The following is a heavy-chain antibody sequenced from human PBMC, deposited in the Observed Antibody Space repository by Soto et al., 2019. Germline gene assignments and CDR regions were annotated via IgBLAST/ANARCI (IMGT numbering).Heavy chain of an antibody. J-gene: IGHJ6*04. CDR3: AKDWYYYGSGIPPGWDV. CDR2: ISSSGSTT. V-gene: IGHV3-11*01. Sequence: GGSLRLSCAASGFTFSDYYMSWIRQAPGKGLEWVSYISSSGSTTYYADSVKGRFTISRDNSKNTLYLQMNSLRAEDTAVYYCAKDWYYYGSGIPPGWDVWGKGTTVTVSS. D-gene: IGHD3-10*01. CDR1: GFTFSDYY.